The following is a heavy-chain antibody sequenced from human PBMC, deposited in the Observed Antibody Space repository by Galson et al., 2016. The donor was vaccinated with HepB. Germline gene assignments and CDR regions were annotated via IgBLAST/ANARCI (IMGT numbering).Heavy chain of an antibody. Sequence: CAISGDSVSSNSAARNWIRQSPSRGLEWLGRTYYNSQWYRDFAASVRGRITINPDTPQNQISLQLNSVTPEDTAVYYCVRNYYGSGNYYTSFGIWGQGTTVTVSS. CDR1: GDSVSSNSAA. J-gene: IGHJ3*02. CDR3: VRNYYGSGNYYTSFGI. V-gene: IGHV6-1*01. D-gene: IGHD3-10*01. CDR2: TYYNSQWYR.